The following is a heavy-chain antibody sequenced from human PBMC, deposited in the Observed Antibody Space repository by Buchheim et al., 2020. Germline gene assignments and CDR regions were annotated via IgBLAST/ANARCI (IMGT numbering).Heavy chain of an antibody. D-gene: IGHD2-2*01. Sequence: EEQLVESGGGLVQPGGPLRLSCAASGFTFSSYWMSWVRQAPGKGLEWVANIKQDGSEKYYVDSVKGRFIISRDNAKSSVFLQMNTLRAEDTAVYYCARDGVLVPAALPYYHYGMDVWGQGTT. J-gene: IGHJ6*02. CDR3: ARDGVLVPAALPYYHYGMDV. CDR1: GFTFSSYW. V-gene: IGHV3-7*04. CDR2: IKQDGSEK.